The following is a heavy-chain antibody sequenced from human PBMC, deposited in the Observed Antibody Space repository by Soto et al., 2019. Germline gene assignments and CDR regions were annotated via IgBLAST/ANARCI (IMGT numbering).Heavy chain of an antibody. D-gene: IGHD3-10*01. CDR3: TTDSRSHCAPFFDN. Sequence: EVQLVESGGGLVKPGGSLRLSCAASGFTFSKAWMNWVRQAPGKGLEWVGRIKSKTDEETIIYAAPMEGRFTISRDDSKNTLYLQMNSLKTEDTAVYYCTTDSRSHCAPFFDNWGQGILVTVSS. CDR2: IKSKTDEETI. J-gene: IGHJ4*02. V-gene: IGHV3-15*01. CDR1: GFTFSKAW.